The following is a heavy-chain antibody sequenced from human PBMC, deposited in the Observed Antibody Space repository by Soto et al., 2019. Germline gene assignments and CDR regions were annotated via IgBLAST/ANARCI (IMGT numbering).Heavy chain of an antibody. CDR1: GGSISSGGYY. CDR2: IYYSGST. J-gene: IGHJ6*02. CDR3: ASYYGGNLGYYYYGMDV. V-gene: IGHV4-31*03. D-gene: IGHD4-17*01. Sequence: SETLSLTCTVSGGSISSGGYYWSWIRQQPGKGLEWIGYIYYSGSTYYNPSLKSRVTISVDTSKNQFSLKLSSVTAADTAVYYCASYYGGNLGYYYYGMDVWGQGTTVTVSS.